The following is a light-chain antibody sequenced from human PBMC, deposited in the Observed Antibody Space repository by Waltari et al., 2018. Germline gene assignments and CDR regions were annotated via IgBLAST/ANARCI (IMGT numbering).Light chain of an antibody. J-gene: IGLJ2*01. CDR3: ATWDDSLVGRV. CDR2: ANF. Sequence: QSVLTQPPSTSGTPGQTVTISCSGSTSNIGTNTVTWYQQFPGTAPKVLVFANFHRPSGVPDRFSASKPGTSASLVISGLQSEDEGDYFCATWDDSLVGRVFGGGTKLTVL. CDR1: TSNIGTNT. V-gene: IGLV1-44*01.